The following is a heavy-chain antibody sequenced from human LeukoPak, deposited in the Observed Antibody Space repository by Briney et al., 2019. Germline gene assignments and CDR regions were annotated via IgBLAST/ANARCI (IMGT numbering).Heavy chain of an antibody. CDR3: ARGRFDYYDTSGYYRPREYYYYYYYMDV. D-gene: IGHD3-22*01. CDR1: GGSISNFY. Sequence: SEALSLTCTVSGGSISNFYWNWIRQPPGKGLEWIGYIYYSGSTNYNPSLKSRVTISIDTSKNQFSLKLSSVTAADTAVYYCARGRFDYYDTSGYYRPREYYYYYYYMDVWAKGPRSPSP. CDR2: IYYSGST. J-gene: IGHJ6*03. V-gene: IGHV4-59*01.